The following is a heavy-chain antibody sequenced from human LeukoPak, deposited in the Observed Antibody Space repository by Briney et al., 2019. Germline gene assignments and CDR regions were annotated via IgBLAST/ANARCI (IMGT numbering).Heavy chain of an antibody. CDR3: AGGDARVGAMNAFDI. D-gene: IGHD1-26*01. CDR2: ISYDGSNK. V-gene: IGHV3-30-3*01. J-gene: IGHJ3*02. CDR1: GFTFSSYA. Sequence: GGSLRLSCAASGFTFSSYAMHWVRQAPGKGLEWEAVISYDGSNKYYADSVKGRFTISRDNSKNTLYLQMNSLRAEDTAVYYCAGGDARVGAMNAFDIWGQGTMVTVSS.